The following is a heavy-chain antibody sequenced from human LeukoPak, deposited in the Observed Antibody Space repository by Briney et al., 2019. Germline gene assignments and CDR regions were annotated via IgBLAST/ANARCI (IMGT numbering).Heavy chain of an antibody. CDR1: EFTFSSYW. D-gene: IGHD5-12*01. Sequence: GGSLRLSCAASEFTFSSYWMSWVRQAPGKGLEWVANIKQDGSEKYYVDSVKGRFTISRDNAKNSLYLQMNSLRAEDTAVYYCARGWATLGYWGQGTLVTVSS. J-gene: IGHJ4*02. V-gene: IGHV3-7*01. CDR2: IKQDGSEK. CDR3: ARGWATLGY.